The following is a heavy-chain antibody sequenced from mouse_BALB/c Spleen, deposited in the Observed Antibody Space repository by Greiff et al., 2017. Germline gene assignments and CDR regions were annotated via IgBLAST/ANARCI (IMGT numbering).Heavy chain of an antibody. Sequence: QVQLQQSAAELARPGASVKMSCKASGYTFTSYTMHWVKQRPGQGLEWIGYINPSSGYTEYNQKFKDKTTLTADKSSSTAYMQLSSLTSEDSAVYYCARSNGYYGFAYWGQGTLVTVSA. V-gene: IGHV1-4*02. J-gene: IGHJ3*01. CDR2: INPSSGYT. D-gene: IGHD2-3*01. CDR3: ARSNGYYGFAY. CDR1: GYTFTSYT.